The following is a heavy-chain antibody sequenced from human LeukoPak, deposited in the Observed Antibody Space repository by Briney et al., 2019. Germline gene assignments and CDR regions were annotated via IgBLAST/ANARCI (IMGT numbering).Heavy chain of an antibody. Sequence: SETLSLTCTVSGDSISSSGYYWGWIRQSPAKGLEWIGSIYYGGTSYYNPSLKSRVTISVDTSKNQFSLKLSSVTAADTAVYYCARRPVTKKTVFDYWGQGTLVTVSS. CDR2: IYYGGTS. CDR1: GDSISSSGYY. CDR3: ARRPVTKKTVFDY. D-gene: IGHD4-17*01. J-gene: IGHJ4*02. V-gene: IGHV4-39*07.